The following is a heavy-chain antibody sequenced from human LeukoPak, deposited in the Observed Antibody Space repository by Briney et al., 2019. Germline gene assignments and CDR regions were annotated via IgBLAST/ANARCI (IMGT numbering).Heavy chain of an antibody. J-gene: IGHJ4*02. CDR2: IIPILGIA. CDR1: GGTFSSYA. CDR3: ARAKDSSGYYY. V-gene: IGHV1-69*04. Sequence: APVKVSCKASGGTFSSYAISWVRQAPGQGLEWMGRIIPILGIANYAQKFQGRVTITADKSTSTAYMELSSLRSEDTAVYYCARAKDSSGYYYWGQGTLVTVSS. D-gene: IGHD3-22*01.